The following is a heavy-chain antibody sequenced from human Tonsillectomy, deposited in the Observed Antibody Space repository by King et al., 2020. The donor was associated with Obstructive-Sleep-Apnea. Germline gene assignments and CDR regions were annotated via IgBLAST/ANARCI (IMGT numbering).Heavy chain of an antibody. Sequence: QLVQSGGDLVKPGGSLRLSCAASGFTFSNAWMSWVRQAPGKGLEWVGRIKSKTDGGTTDYAAPVKGRFTISRDDSKNTLYLQMHSLKTEDTAVYYCTTAISGSGSYYYWGQGTLVTVSS. V-gene: IGHV3-15*01. J-gene: IGHJ4*02. CDR2: IKSKTDGGTT. CDR1: GFTFSNAW. CDR3: TTAISGSGSYYY. D-gene: IGHD3-10*01.